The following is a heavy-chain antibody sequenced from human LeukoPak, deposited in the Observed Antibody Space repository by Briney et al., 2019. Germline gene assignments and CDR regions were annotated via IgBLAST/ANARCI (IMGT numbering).Heavy chain of an antibody. CDR1: GFTFSSYG. D-gene: IGHD3-9*01. V-gene: IGHV3-23*01. J-gene: IGHJ6*02. CDR3: AKRVYDTLTGYYYGMDV. Sequence: GGSLRLSCAASGFTFSSYGMHWVRQAPGKGLEWVSSLSGSGDSTFYADSVKGRFTISRDNSKNTLYLRMYSLRAEDTAVYYCAKRVYDTLTGYYYGMDVWGQGTTVTVSS. CDR2: LSGSGDST.